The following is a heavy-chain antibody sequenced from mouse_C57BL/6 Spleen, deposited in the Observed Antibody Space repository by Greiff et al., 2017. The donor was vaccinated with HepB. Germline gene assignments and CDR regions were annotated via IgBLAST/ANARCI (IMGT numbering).Heavy chain of an antibody. CDR2: INPNNGGT. D-gene: IGHD2-3*01. J-gene: IGHJ4*01. Sequence: EVQLQQSGPELVKPGASVKISCKASGYTFTDYYMNWVKQSHGKSLEWIGDINPNNGGTSYNQKFKGKATLTVDKSSSKAYMELRSLTSEDSAVYYCARYYYDGYSYYYAMDYWGQGTSVTVSS. V-gene: IGHV1-26*01. CDR3: ARYYYDGYSYYYAMDY. CDR1: GYTFTDYY.